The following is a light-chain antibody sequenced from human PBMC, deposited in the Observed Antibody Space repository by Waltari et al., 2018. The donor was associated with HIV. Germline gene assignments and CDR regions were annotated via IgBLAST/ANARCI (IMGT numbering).Light chain of an antibody. CDR1: SSNIGSNY. V-gene: IGLV1-47*01. J-gene: IGLJ3*02. CDR2: RNN. CDR3: AAWDDSLSGGV. Sequence: QSVLTQPPSASGTPGQRVTISCSGSSSNIGSNYVYWYQQLPGTAPKLLIYRNNQRPSGVPDRFSGSKSGPSASLAISGLRSEDEAEYYCAAWDDSLSGGVFGGGTKLTVL.